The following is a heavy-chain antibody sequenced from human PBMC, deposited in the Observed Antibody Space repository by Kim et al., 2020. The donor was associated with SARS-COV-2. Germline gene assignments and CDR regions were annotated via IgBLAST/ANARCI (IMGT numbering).Heavy chain of an antibody. J-gene: IGHJ6*01. D-gene: IGHD2-2*01. V-gene: IGHV5-51*01. CDR3: ARRQSRVGPYGMDV. Sequence: GESLKISCTASGYVFFTYWIAWVRQVPGKGLEWMGVIFPGDSDTTYSPSFQGQVTISVDKSTATAYLQWSSLKASDSAMYFCARRQSRVGPYGMDVWGQGPRSPSPQ. CDR2: IFPGDSDT. CDR1: GYVFFTYW.